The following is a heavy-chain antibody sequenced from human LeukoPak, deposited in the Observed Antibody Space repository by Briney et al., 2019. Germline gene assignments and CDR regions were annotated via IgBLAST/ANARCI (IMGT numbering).Heavy chain of an antibody. CDR3: ARDVTDYASYMDV. J-gene: IGHJ6*03. D-gene: IGHD2-21*02. Sequence: GGTLRLSCAASGFTFSSFGMSWGRQAPGKGLEWVSGISAGGSNTYYADSVMGRFTISRDNSKNTLYLQMNSLRAEDTAVYYCARDVTDYASYMDVWGKGTTVTVSS. CDR2: ISAGGSNT. CDR1: GFTFSSFG. V-gene: IGHV3-23*01.